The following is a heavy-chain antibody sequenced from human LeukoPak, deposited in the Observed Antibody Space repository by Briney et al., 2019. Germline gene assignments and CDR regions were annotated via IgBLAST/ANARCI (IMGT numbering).Heavy chain of an antibody. CDR2: ISGSGSGGNT. CDR3: AKSSPPPLRY. J-gene: IGHJ4*02. Sequence: RGSLRLSCAGSGFTFNNYAMSWVRQAPAKGLEAVSAISGSGSGGNTYYADSVKGRFTISRDNSKNTLYLQMNSLRAEDTAVYYCAKSSPPPLRYWGQGTLVTVSS. V-gene: IGHV3-23*01. CDR1: GFTFNNYA.